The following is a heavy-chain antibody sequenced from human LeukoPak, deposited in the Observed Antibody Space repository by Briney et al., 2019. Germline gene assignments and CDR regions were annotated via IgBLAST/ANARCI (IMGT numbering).Heavy chain of an antibody. V-gene: IGHV4-59*01. J-gene: IGHJ4*02. CDR2: MYYSGRP. D-gene: IGHD3-22*01. CDR1: GDSISDYY. CDR3: ARAPLSNLYDESGYYHPFDY. Sequence: SETLSLTCIVAGDSISDYYWTWIRQPPGKGLEWIGFMYYSGRPNYNSSLQSRVTISLDPSKSQFSLKVSSVTAADTAVYYCARAPLSNLYDESGYYHPFDYWGQGTLVTVSS.